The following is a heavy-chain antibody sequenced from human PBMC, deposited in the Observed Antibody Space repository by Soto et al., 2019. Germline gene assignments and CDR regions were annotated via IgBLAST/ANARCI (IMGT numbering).Heavy chain of an antibody. CDR1: GYTFTSTW. CDR3: ARDRSPSSAYWWLDY. Sequence: QVQLVQSGAEVKKPGASVKVSCKASGYTFTSTWMHWVRQAPGQGLEWMGIINPYGGAATYAEKXQXXXTXXRDTATATDYMELSSLRSEDTAMYYCARDRSPSSAYWWLDYWGQGTQVTVSS. J-gene: IGHJ4*02. D-gene: IGHD3-22*01. CDR2: INPYGGAA. V-gene: IGHV1-46*01.